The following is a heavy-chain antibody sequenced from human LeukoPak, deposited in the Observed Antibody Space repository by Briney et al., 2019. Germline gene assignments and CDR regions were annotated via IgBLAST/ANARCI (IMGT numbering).Heavy chain of an antibody. D-gene: IGHD6-19*01. CDR2: INHSGST. V-gene: IGHV4-34*01. CDR3: ARAGRIAVPMGY. CDR1: GGSFSGYY. J-gene: IGHJ4*02. Sequence: SETLSLTCAVYGGSFSGYYWSWIRQPPGKGLEGIGEINHSGSTTYNPSRKSRVTISVDTSKNQFSLKLSSVTAADTAVYYCARAGRIAVPMGYWGQGTLVTVSS.